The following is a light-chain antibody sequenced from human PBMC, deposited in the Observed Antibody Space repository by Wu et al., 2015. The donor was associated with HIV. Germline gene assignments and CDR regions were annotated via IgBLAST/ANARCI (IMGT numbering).Light chain of an antibody. Sequence: EIVLTQSPATLSVSPGERATLSCRASQSVSTKLAWYQHQPGQAPRLLIYDASIRATGISARFSGRGSGTEFTLTISSLQSEDFAIYYCQQYNNWPLTFGQGTKVEI. CDR3: QQYNNWPLT. CDR2: DAS. V-gene: IGKV3-15*01. CDR1: QSVSTK. J-gene: IGKJ1*01.